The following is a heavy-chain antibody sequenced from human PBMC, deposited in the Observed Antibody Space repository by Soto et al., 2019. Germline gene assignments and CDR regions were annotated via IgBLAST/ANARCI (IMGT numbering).Heavy chain of an antibody. D-gene: IGHD3-16*01. CDR2: IYHTEST. V-gene: IGHV4-4*02. CDR1: GDSISSSFW. CDR3: ARYEFATFDY. Sequence: SETLSLTCAVSGDSISSSFWWSWVRQPPGKGLEWIGEIYHTESTVYNPSLKSRVTISVDKSKNQFSLNLDSVTAADTAVYYCARYEFATFDYWGRGILVTVSS. J-gene: IGHJ4*02.